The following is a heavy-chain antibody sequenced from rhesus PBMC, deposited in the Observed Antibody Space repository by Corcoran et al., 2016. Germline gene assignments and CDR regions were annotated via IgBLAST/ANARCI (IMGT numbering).Heavy chain of an antibody. J-gene: IGHJ4*01. CDR3: ASGGVAAPFDY. CDR1: GGSFRSYW. V-gene: IGHV4-80*01. CDR2: INGNSGST. D-gene: IGHD4-29*01. Sequence: QVQLQESGPGLVKPSETLSLTCAVSGGSFRSYWWSWIRQPPGKGMDWIGDINGNSGSTNYNPSLKSRVNMSTDKSKNQFSLKLGSVTSADTAVYYCASGGVAAPFDYWGQGVLVTVSS.